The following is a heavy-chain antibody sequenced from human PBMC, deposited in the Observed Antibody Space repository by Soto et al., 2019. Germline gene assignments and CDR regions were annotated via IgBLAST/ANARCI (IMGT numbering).Heavy chain of an antibody. CDR1: GFTVSSNY. CDR3: ARLSCTSCHWFDP. J-gene: IGHJ5*02. CDR2: IYSGGST. Sequence: GGSLRLSCAASGFTVSSNYMSWVRQAPGKGLEWVSVIYSGGSTYYADSVKGRFTISRDNSKNTLYLQMNSLRAEDTAVYYCARLSCTSCHWFDPWGQGTLVTVSS. V-gene: IGHV3-53*01. D-gene: IGHD2-2*01.